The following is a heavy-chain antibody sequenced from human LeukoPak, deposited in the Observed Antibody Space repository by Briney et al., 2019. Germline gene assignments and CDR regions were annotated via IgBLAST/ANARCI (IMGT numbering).Heavy chain of an antibody. V-gene: IGHV4-59*01. Sequence: SETLSLTCTVSSGSISSYYWSWIRQPPGKGLEWIGYIYYSGSTNYNPSLKSRVTISVDTSKNQFSLKLSSVTAADTAEYYCARGKTYYDISKDAFDIWGQGTMVTVSS. D-gene: IGHD3-22*01. J-gene: IGHJ3*02. CDR3: ARGKTYYDISKDAFDI. CDR1: SGSISSYY. CDR2: IYYSGST.